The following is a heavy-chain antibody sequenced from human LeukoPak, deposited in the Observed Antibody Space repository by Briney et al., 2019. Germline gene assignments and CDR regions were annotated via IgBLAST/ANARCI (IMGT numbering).Heavy chain of an antibody. CDR2: INPSGGST. V-gene: IGHV1-46*01. CDR3: ARDYKSYYYDSSGYYYHLVDCGY. CDR1: GYTFTSYY. J-gene: IGHJ4*02. D-gene: IGHD3-22*01. Sequence: ASVKVSCKASGYTFTSYYMHWVRQAPGQGLEWMGIINPSGGSTSYAQKFQGRVTMTRDMSTSTVYMELSSLRSDDTAVYYCARDYKSYYYDSSGYYYHLVDCGYWGQGTLVTVSS.